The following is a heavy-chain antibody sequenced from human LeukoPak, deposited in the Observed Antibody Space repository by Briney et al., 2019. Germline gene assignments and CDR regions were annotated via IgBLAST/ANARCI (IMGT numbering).Heavy chain of an antibody. CDR2: INPSDGNT. CDR1: GYTFTGYY. D-gene: IGHD6-19*01. CDR3: ARSGSGWYDKYFDY. J-gene: IGHJ4*02. V-gene: IGHV1-46*01. Sequence: ASVKVSCRASGYTFTGYYMHWVRQAPGQGLEWMGIINPSDGNTSYAQKFQGRVTMTRDMSTSTVYMELSSLRSEDTAVYYCARSGSGWYDKYFDYWGQGTLVTVSS.